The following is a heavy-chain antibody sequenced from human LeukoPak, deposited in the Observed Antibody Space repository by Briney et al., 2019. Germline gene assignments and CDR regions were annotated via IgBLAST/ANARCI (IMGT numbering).Heavy chain of an antibody. CDR1: GFTFSIYA. Sequence: GGSLRLSCAASGFTFSIYAMNWVRQAPGKGLEWVSAIRGSDDSTYYADSVKGRFTISRDNSKNTLYLQMNSLRAEDTAVYYCAKDRGGSYPGGFDSWGQGTLVTVSS. V-gene: IGHV3-23*01. J-gene: IGHJ4*02. D-gene: IGHD1-26*01. CDR2: IRGSDDST. CDR3: AKDRGGSYPGGFDS.